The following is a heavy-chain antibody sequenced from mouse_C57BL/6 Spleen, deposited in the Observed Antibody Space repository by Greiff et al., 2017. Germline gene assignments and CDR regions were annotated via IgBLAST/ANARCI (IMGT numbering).Heavy chain of an antibody. CDR2: IRLKSDNYAT. J-gene: IGHJ2*01. Sequence: EVKLMESGGGLVQPGGSMKLSCVASGFTFSNYWMNWVRQSPEKGLEWVAQIRLKSDNYATHYAESVKGRFTISRDDSKSSVYLQMNNLRAEDTGIYYCTGAGYYFDYWGQGTTLTVSS. CDR3: TGAGYYFDY. CDR1: GFTFSNYW. V-gene: IGHV6-3*01.